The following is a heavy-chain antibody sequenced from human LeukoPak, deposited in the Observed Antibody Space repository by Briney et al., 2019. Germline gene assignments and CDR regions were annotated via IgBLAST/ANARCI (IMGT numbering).Heavy chain of an antibody. CDR2: IRSKAYGGTT. CDR1: GFTFGDYA. CDR3: TRDHGSAFPFWFDP. V-gene: IGHV3-49*04. Sequence: GGSLRLSCTASGFTFGDYAMSWVRQAPGKGLEWVGFIRSKAYGGTTEYAASVKGRFTISRDDSKSIACLQMNSLKTEDTAVYYCTRDHGSAFPFWFDPWGQGTLVTVSS. J-gene: IGHJ5*02.